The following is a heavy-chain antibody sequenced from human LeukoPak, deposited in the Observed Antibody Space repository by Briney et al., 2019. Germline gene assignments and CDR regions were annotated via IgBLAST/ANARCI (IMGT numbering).Heavy chain of an antibody. Sequence: SETLSLTCTVSGYSISSGYYWGWIRQPPGKGLEWIGSIYHSGSTYYNPSLKSRVTISVDTSKNQFSLKLSSVTAADTAVYYCARVHTAMELAYWGQGTLVTVSS. CDR3: ARVHTAMELAY. D-gene: IGHD5-18*01. CDR1: GYSISSGYY. J-gene: IGHJ4*02. CDR2: IYHSGST. V-gene: IGHV4-38-2*02.